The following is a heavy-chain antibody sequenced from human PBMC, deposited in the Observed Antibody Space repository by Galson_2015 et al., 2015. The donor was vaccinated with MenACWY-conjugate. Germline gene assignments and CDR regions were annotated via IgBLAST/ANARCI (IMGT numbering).Heavy chain of an antibody. V-gene: IGHV3-7*03. Sequence: SLRLSCAVSGFTFSRYWIHWVRQAPGKGLEWVADIKPDGSEKYYADSVKGRFTISRGNVKNSLYLQMTSLRAEDTAVYYCASEDYYYDSSSRRKLSMDYWGQGTLVTVSS. D-gene: IGHD3-22*01. J-gene: IGHJ4*02. CDR2: IKPDGSEK. CDR3: ASEDYYYDSSSRRKLSMDY. CDR1: GFTFSRYW.